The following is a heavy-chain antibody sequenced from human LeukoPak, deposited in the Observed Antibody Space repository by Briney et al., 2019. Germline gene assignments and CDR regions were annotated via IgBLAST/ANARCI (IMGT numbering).Heavy chain of an antibody. J-gene: IGHJ4*02. CDR2: IYSGGST. V-gene: IGHV3-53*01. D-gene: IGHD3-22*01. Sequence: GGSLRLSCAASGFTVSSNYMSWVRQAPGKGLEWVSVIYSGGSTYYADSVKGRFTISRDNSKNTLYLQMNSLRAEDTAVYYCARGRGYYDSSGYYYLFMSDPPSRYYYFDYWGQGTLVTVSS. CDR3: ARGRGYYDSSGYYYLFMSDPPSRYYYFDY. CDR1: GFTVSSNY.